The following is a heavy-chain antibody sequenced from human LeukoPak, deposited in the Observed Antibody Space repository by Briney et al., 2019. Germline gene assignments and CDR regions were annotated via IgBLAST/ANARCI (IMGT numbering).Heavy chain of an antibody. J-gene: IGHJ4*02. Sequence: PSETLSLTCTVSGGSFSGSSYYWGWIRHPPGKGLEWIGSIYYSGSAYYNPSLKSRVTITVDTTTNQFALKLSSVTDADTDVYYCARAQTAMDHFDYWGQGTLVTVSS. CDR3: ARAQTAMDHFDY. V-gene: IGHV4-39*01. D-gene: IGHD5-18*01. CDR1: GGSFSGSSYY. CDR2: IYYSGSA.